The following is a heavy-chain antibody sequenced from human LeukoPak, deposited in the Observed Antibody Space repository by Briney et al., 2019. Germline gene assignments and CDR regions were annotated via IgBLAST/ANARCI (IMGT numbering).Heavy chain of an antibody. CDR1: GGSFSGYY. J-gene: IGHJ5*02. Sequence: QASETLSLTCAVYGGSFSGYYWSWIRQPPGKGLEWLGEINHSGSTNYNPSLKSRVTISVATSKNQFSLKLSSVTAADTAVYYCAGAPVCSSTSCHNWFDPWGQGTLVTVSS. CDR2: INHSGST. D-gene: IGHD2-2*01. CDR3: AGAPVCSSTSCHNWFDP. V-gene: IGHV4-34*01.